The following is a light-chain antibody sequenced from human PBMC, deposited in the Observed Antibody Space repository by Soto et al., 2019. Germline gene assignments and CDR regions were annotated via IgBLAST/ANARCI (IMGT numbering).Light chain of an antibody. CDR3: QQSYSTPYS. V-gene: IGKV1-39*01. CDR1: QTITNY. CDR2: GAS. Sequence: DIQMTQSPSSLSASIGDRVTITCRPSQTITNYLNWYQQKPGKAPKLLIYGASSLQRGVPSRFSGSGSGTDFTVTISSLQPEDFGGYYCQQSYSTPYSFGQGTKLEIK. J-gene: IGKJ2*03.